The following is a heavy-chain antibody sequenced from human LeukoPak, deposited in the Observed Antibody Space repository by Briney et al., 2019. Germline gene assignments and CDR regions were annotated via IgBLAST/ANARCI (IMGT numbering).Heavy chain of an antibody. CDR1: GFTFSSYW. CDR3: ARDVACSGGSCYYVY. V-gene: IGHV3-7*01. Sequence: GGSLRLSCAASGFTFSSYWMSWVRQAPGKGLEWVANIKQDGSEKYYVDSVKGRFTISRDNAKNSLYLQMNSLRAEDTAVYYCARDVACSGGSCYYVYWGQGTLVTVSS. D-gene: IGHD2-15*01. J-gene: IGHJ4*02. CDR2: IKQDGSEK.